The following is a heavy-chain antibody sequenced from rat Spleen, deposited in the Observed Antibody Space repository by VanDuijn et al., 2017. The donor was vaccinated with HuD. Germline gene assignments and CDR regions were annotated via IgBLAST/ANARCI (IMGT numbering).Heavy chain of an antibody. V-gene: IGHV5-7*01. Sequence: EVQLVESGGGLVQPGRSLKLSCAASGFTFSDYNMAWVRQAPKKGLEWVATISYDGSGTYYQNSVKGRFTISRDNAKSTLYLQMDSLRSEDTATYYCTTVDGIGYFDFWGPGTMVTVSS. CDR3: TTVDGIGYFDF. CDR2: ISYDGSGT. D-gene: IGHD1-8*01. CDR1: GFTFSDYN. J-gene: IGHJ1*01.